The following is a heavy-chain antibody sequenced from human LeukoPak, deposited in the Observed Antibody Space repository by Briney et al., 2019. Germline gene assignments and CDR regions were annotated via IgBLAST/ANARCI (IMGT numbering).Heavy chain of an antibody. D-gene: IGHD6-13*01. CDR1: GYTFTSYY. J-gene: IGHJ4*02. V-gene: IGHV1-46*01. Sequence: ASVKVSCKASGYTFTSYYMHWVRQAPGQGLEWVGIINPSGGSTSYAQKFQGRVTMTRDTSTSTVYMELSSLRSEDTAVDYWARVDSSSWYSDYWGQGTLVTVSS. CDR3: ARVDSSSWYSDY. CDR2: INPSGGST.